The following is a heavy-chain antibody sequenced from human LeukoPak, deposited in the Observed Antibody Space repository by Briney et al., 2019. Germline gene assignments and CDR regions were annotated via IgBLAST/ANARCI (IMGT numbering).Heavy chain of an antibody. V-gene: IGHV4-59*01. J-gene: IGHJ6*02. CDR1: GGSFSSYD. D-gene: IGHD3-16*01. CDR2: VYYSGST. Sequence: SETLYLTCNVSGGSFSSYDWSWIRQPPGKGLEWIGCVYYSGSTNYNASLKRRVTISVDKSKNQFSLKLSSVTAADTAVYYCARDGAYYYYGMDVWGQGTTVTVSS. CDR3: ARDGAYYYYGMDV.